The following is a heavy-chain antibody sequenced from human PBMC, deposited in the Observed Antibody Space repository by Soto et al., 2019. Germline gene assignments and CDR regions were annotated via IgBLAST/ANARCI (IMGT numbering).Heavy chain of an antibody. Sequence: EVQLVESGGGLVQPGGSLKLSCAASGFTFSGSAMHWVRQASGKGLEWVGRIRRKANSYATAYAASVKGRFTISRDDSKNTAYLQMNSLKTEDTAVYYGTRQAAWYPDYWGQGTLVTVSS. CDR3: TRQAAWYPDY. D-gene: IGHD2-15*01. CDR1: GFTFSGSA. J-gene: IGHJ4*02. V-gene: IGHV3-73*02. CDR2: IRRKANSYAT.